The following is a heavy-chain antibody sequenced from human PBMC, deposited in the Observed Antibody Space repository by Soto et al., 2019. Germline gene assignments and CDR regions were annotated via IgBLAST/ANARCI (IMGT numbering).Heavy chain of an antibody. CDR2: IYYSGST. D-gene: IGHD3-10*01. Sequence: PSETLSLTCTVSGGSISSYYWSWIRQPPGKGLQWIGYIYYSGSTNYNPSLKSRVTISVDTSKNQFSLKLSSVTAADTAVYYCARAAIWFGETRGGGDYYYYIYVCGKRTTVPVSS. J-gene: IGHJ6*03. CDR1: GGSISSYY. CDR3: ARAAIWFGETRGGGDYYYYIYV. V-gene: IGHV4-59*01.